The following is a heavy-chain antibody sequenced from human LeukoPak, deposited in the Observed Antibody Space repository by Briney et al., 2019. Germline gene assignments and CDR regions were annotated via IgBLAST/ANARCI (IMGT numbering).Heavy chain of an antibody. CDR2: ISWDGGST. D-gene: IGHD6-13*01. CDR1: GFTFDDYT. J-gene: IGHJ4*02. V-gene: IGHV3-43*01. Sequence: GGSLRLSCAASGFTFDDYTMHWVRQAPGKGLEWVSLISWDGGSTYYADSVKGRFTISRDNSKNSLYLQMNSLRTEDTALYYCAKDLAAAAGTFILDYWGQGTLVTVSS. CDR3: AKDLAAAAGTFILDY.